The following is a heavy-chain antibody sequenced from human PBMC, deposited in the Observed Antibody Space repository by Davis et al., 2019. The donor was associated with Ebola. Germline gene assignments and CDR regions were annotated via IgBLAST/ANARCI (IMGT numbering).Heavy chain of an antibody. D-gene: IGHD3-22*01. J-gene: IGHJ5*02. CDR1: GFTFSTYA. CDR2: FRNIGGST. Sequence: SLIPPCSSSGFTFSTYAMHWVPQAPGQGLEYVSAFRNIGGSTYYAASVKGRFTISRDNSKNTLYLQMTSLRAEDTALYFCARALPQYYDGTGDYHWGQGTLVAVSS. CDR3: ARALPQYYDGTGDYH. V-gene: IGHV3-64*04.